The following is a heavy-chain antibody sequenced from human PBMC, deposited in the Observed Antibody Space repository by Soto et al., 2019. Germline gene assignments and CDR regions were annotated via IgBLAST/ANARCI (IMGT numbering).Heavy chain of an antibody. CDR2: IKQDGSAK. V-gene: IGHV3-7*03. CDR3: GRLARGAAGGTF. CDR1: GFTFSSYY. Sequence: EVQLVESGGGLVKPGGSLRLSCVASGFTFSSYYMMWARQVPGGGLEWLAKIKQDGSAKSYVDSVRGRFTISRDNAKESVYLQMDSLRADDRAVYFCGRLARGAAGGTFWGQGTLVTVSS. D-gene: IGHD6-13*01. J-gene: IGHJ4*02.